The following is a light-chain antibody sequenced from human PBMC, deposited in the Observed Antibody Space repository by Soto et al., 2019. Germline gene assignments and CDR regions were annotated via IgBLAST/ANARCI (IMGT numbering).Light chain of an antibody. CDR1: SSDVGAYNY. Sequence: QSALTQPASVSGSPGQSITISCTGSSSDVGAYNYVSWYQHLPGKAPKLMIYDVSDRPSGVSKRFFGSKSGNTASLTISGLQGEDEADYYCTSYTSRSLYVFGTGTKVTV. V-gene: IGLV2-14*01. CDR3: TSYTSRSLYV. CDR2: DVS. J-gene: IGLJ1*01.